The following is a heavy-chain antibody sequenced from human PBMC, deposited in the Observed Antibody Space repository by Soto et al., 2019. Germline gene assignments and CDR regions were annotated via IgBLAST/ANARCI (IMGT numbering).Heavy chain of an antibody. D-gene: IGHD2-15*01. CDR3: ASPGILPFCSGEGCYSMQYFHH. Sequence: ASVKLSCKASGYTFTSYDINWVRQATGQGLEWMGWMNPNSGNTGYAQKFQGRVTMTRNTSTSTAYMELSSLRSEDTAVYYCASPGILPFCSGEGCYSMQYFHHWGQGTLVTVSS. CDR2: MNPNSGNT. J-gene: IGHJ1*01. CDR1: GYTFTSYD. V-gene: IGHV1-8*01.